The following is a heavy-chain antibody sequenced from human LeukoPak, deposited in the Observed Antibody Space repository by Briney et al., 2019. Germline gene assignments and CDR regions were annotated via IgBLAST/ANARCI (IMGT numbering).Heavy chain of an antibody. CDR3: ARALKGRPIIAAAGMDYYYYYMDV. D-gene: IGHD6-13*01. CDR1: GGSISSSSYY. V-gene: IGHV4-39*01. CDR2: IYYSGNT. J-gene: IGHJ6*03. Sequence: PSETLSLTCTVSGGSISSSSYYWGWIRQPPGKGLEWIGSIYYSGNTYYNPSLKSRVTISVDTSKNQFSLKLSSVTAADTAVYYCARALKGRPIIAAAGMDYYYYYMDVWGKGTTVTVSS.